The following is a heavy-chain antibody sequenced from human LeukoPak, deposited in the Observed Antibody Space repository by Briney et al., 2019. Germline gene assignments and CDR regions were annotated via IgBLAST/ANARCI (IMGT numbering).Heavy chain of an antibody. CDR1: GFTFSSYS. V-gene: IGHV3-21*01. CDR3: AREYSGSYSLDY. Sequence: GGSLRLSCAASGFTFSSYSMNWVRQAPGKGLEWVSSISSSSSYIYYADSVKGRFTISRDNAKNSLYLQMNSLRAEDTAVYYCAREYSGSYSLDYWGQGTLVTVSS. CDR2: ISSSSSYI. D-gene: IGHD1-26*01. J-gene: IGHJ4*02.